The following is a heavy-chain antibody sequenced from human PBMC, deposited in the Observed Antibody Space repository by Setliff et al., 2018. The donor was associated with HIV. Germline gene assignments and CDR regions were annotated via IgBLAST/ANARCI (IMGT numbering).Heavy chain of an antibody. Sequence: SETLSLTCAVYGGSVSGHYWGWFRQPPGKGPEWIGEITPSGATNYLPSLKSRVTMSLDTSKNQFSLKLTSVTAADTALYYCSNWNTTIDADSWGQGALVTVSS. CDR1: GGSVSGHY. J-gene: IGHJ4*02. D-gene: IGHD5-18*01. CDR2: ITPSGAT. V-gene: IGHV4-34*01. CDR3: SNWNTTIDADS.